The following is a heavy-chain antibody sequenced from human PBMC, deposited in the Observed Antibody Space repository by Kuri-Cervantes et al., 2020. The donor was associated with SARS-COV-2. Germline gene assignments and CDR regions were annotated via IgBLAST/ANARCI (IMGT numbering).Heavy chain of an antibody. J-gene: IGHJ4*02. V-gene: IGHV1-46*01. CDR3: ARDWGQSRYDFWSGYALGY. Sequence: ASVKVSCKASGYTLTSYYMHWVRQAPGQGLEWMGIINPSGGSTSYAQKFQGRVTMTRDTSTSTVYMELSSLRSEDTAVYYCARDWGQSRYDFWSGYALGYWGQGTLVTVSS. D-gene: IGHD3-3*01. CDR1: GYTLTSYY. CDR2: INPSGGST.